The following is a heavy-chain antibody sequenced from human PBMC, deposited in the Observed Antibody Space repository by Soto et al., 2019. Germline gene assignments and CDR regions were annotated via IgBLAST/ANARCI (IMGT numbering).Heavy chain of an antibody. CDR3: ARSIVVVTALAY. CDR2: INAGNGNT. CDR1: GYTFTSYA. D-gene: IGHD2-21*02. V-gene: IGHV1-3*05. Sequence: QVQLVQSGAEEKKPGASVKVSCKASGYTFTSYAMHWVRQAPGQRLEWMGWINAGNGNTKYSQKFQGRVTITRDTSASTAYMELSSRRSEDTAVYYCARSIVVVTALAYCGQGTLVTVSS. J-gene: IGHJ4*02.